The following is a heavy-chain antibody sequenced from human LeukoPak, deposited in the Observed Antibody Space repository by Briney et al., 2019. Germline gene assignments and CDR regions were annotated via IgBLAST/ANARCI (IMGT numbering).Heavy chain of an antibody. V-gene: IGHV1-46*01. Sequence: ASVKVSCKASGYTFTSYYMHWVRQAPGQGLEWMGIINPSGGSTSYAQKFQGRVTMTRDTSTSTVYMELSSLRSEDTAVYYCARARGFVTGGDIVVVPAATYDYWGQGTLVTVSS. CDR1: GYTFTSYY. CDR2: INPSGGST. CDR3: ARARGFVTGGDIVVVPAATYDY. D-gene: IGHD2-2*01. J-gene: IGHJ4*02.